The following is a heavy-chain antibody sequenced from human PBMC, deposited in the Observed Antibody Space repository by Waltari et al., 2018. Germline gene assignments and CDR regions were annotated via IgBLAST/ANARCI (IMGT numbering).Heavy chain of an antibody. V-gene: IGHV3-74*01. CDR3: ARLSNWAGDY. CDR1: GFTFSNHW. Sequence: EVQLVESGGGLVQPGGSLRLSCAASGFTFSNHWMYWVRQAPGKGLVWCSRIISDGSSTTYADSVKGRFTISRDNAKNTLYLQMNSLRAEDTAVYYCARLSNWAGDYWGQGTLVTVSS. CDR2: IISDGSST. J-gene: IGHJ4*02. D-gene: IGHD1-1*01.